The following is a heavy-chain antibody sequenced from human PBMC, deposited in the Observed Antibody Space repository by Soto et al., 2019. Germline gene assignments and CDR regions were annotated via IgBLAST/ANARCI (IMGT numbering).Heavy chain of an antibody. CDR3: ARDMHDYGDYVSFDY. Sequence: XXSLRLSFAASGFTFSSYSMHWVRQAPGKGLEWVSSISSSSSYIYYADSVKGRFTISRDNAKNSLYLQMNSLRAEDTAVYYCARDMHDYGDYVSFDYWGQGTLVTVSS. CDR2: ISSSSSYI. V-gene: IGHV3-21*01. J-gene: IGHJ4*02. CDR1: GFTFSSYS. D-gene: IGHD4-17*01.